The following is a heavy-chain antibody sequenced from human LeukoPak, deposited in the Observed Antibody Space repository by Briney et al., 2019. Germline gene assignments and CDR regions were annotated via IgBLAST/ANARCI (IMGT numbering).Heavy chain of an antibody. D-gene: IGHD6-13*01. CDR2: IIPIFGTA. V-gene: IGHV1-69*13. Sequence: ASVKVSCKASGGTFSSYAISWVRQAPGQGLEWMGGIIPIFGTANYAQKFQGRVTITADESTSTAYMELSSLRSEDTAVYYCAREVAAGTGYFDYWGQGTLVTVSS. CDR1: GGTFSSYA. CDR3: AREVAAGTGYFDY. J-gene: IGHJ4*02.